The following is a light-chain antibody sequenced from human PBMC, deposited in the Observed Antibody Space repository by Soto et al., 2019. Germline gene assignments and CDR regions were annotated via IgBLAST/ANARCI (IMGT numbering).Light chain of an antibody. Sequence: DIVMTRSPAPLSVSPGQRPTLXCRASQSVSSNLAWYQQKPXQAHRLXXYGASTRATGIAARFSGSGSGTEFTLTISSLEPEDFGVYYCQQYNNWPTSTFGQGTRLEIK. CDR2: GAS. J-gene: IGKJ5*01. V-gene: IGKV3-15*01. CDR1: QSVSSN. CDR3: QQYNNWPTST.